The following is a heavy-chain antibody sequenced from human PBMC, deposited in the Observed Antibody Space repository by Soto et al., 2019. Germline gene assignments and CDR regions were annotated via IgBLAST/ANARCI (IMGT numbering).Heavy chain of an antibody. CDR2: IYYSGST. D-gene: IGHD2-21*01. CDR3: ARGIVVNGASYYGPHV. CDR1: GGSISSGGYY. J-gene: IGHJ6*02. Sequence: SETLSLTCTVSGGSISSGGYYWSWIRQHPGKGLEWIGYIYYSGSTYYNPSLKSRLTISLDTSKNQFSLKLNSVTAADTAVYYCARGIVVNGASYYGPHVWGQGTRATVSS. V-gene: IGHV4-31*03.